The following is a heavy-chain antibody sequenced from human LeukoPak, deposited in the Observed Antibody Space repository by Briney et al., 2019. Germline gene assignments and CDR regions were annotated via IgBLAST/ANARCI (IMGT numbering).Heavy chain of an antibody. V-gene: IGHV3-23*01. CDR1: GFTFSIYG. CDR2: LSGSGDAI. CDR3: ARDPDYGDYLNWFDP. J-gene: IGHJ5*02. D-gene: IGHD4-17*01. Sequence: GGSLRLSCAASGFTFSIYGMSWVRQAPGKGLEWVSALSGSGDAIYYADSVKGRFTISRDNSKSTLYLQMNSLRAEDTAVYYCARDPDYGDYLNWFDPWGQGTLVTVSS.